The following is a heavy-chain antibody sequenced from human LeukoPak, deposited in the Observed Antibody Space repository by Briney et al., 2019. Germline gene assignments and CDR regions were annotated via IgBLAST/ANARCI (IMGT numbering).Heavy chain of an antibody. J-gene: IGHJ6*02. Sequence: WGTLSLTCTASGGSISSYYWNWIRQPAGKGLEWIASISSSGSTNYNPSPKRPVTMSVETSQNQFSLKLSSGTAPDTAVYYCARVVNDDFWSGYPAGGMDVWGQGTTVTVSS. CDR2: ISSSGST. D-gene: IGHD3-3*01. CDR3: ARVVNDDFWSGYPAGGMDV. V-gene: IGHV4-4*07. CDR1: GGSISSYY.